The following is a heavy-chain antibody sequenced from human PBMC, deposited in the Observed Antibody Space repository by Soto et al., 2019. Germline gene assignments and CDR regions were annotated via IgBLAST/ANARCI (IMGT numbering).Heavy chain of an antibody. CDR3: ARGRWLQLIYFDY. V-gene: IGHV4-59*01. J-gene: IGHJ4*02. CDR2: IYYSGST. CDR1: GVSISSYY. Sequence: NPXETLSLSCAVSGVSISSYYWSWIRQPPGKGLEWIGCIYYSGSTNYNPSLKSRVTISVDTSKNQFSLNLRSVTAADKAVYYCARGRWLQLIYFDYWGQGTLVTVSS. D-gene: IGHD5-12*01.